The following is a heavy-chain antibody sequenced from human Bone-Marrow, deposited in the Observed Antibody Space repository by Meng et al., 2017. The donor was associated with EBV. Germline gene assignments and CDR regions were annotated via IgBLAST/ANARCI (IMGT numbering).Heavy chain of an antibody. CDR2: INHSGST. Sequence: VQLQQGGAGLLKPSGTLSLTCAVYGGSFSGYYWTWIRQPPGKGLEWIGEINHSGSTNYNPSLKSRVTISVDTSKNQFSLKLSSVTAADTAVYYCATQRRDTDWFDPWGQGTLVTVSS. CDR3: ATQRRDTDWFDP. V-gene: IGHV4-34*01. J-gene: IGHJ5*02. D-gene: IGHD6-25*01. CDR1: GGSFSGYY.